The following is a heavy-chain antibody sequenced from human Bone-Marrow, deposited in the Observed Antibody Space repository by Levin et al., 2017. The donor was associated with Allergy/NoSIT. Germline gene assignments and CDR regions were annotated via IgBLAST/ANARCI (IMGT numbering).Heavy chain of an antibody. J-gene: IGHJ4*02. Sequence: GGSLRLSCAASGITFSDYYMHWIRQTPGKGLEWVSYISDGGAYTNYADSVKGRFTISRDNAKNSLYLQMDSLGVDDTAVYHCASRNRDSDGYYFDYWGRGTLVTVSS. V-gene: IGHV3-11*03. CDR2: ISDGGAYT. CDR3: ASRNRDSDGYYFDY. CDR1: GITFSDYY. D-gene: IGHD3-22*01.